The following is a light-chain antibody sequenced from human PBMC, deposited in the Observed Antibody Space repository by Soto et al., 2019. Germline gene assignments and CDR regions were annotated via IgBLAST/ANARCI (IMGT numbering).Light chain of an antibody. CDR3: QQYNNRPPMYT. CDR2: GAS. J-gene: IGKJ2*01. CDR1: QSVGTS. V-gene: IGKV3-15*01. Sequence: EIVMTQSPATLSMSPGERVTLSCRASQSVGTSLAWYQQIPGQAPRLLIYGASTRATSIPARFSGSRSETEFTLTISSLQSEVFAVYYYQQYNNRPPMYTFGRGTRMEIK.